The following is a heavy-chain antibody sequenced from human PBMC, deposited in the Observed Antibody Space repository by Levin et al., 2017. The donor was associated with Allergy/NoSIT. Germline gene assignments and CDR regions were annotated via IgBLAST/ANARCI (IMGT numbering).Heavy chain of an antibody. CDR1: GYTFTGYY. Sequence: ASVKVSCKASGYTFTGYYMHWVRQAPGQGLEWMGWINPNSGGTNYAQKFQGRVTMTRDTSISTAYMELSRLRSDDTAVYYCARGTGSSGWSHVDYWGQGTLVTVSS. V-gene: IGHV1-2*02. CDR2: INPNSGGT. D-gene: IGHD6-19*01. J-gene: IGHJ4*02. CDR3: ARGTGSSGWSHVDY.